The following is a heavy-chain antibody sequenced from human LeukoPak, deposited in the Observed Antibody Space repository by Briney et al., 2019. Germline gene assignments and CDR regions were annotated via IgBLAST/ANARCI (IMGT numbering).Heavy chain of an antibody. Sequence: PSETLSLTCTVSGDSFSSYFWNWLRQPAGKGLEYIGRLYPSGSTDYNPSLKSRVTMSVDTSKNQVSLKLSSVPAAATAVYYCAREGGSGWSDLWGPGTLVTVSS. D-gene: IGHD6-19*01. V-gene: IGHV4-4*07. CDR1: GDSFSSYF. CDR2: LYPSGST. CDR3: AREGGSGWSDL. J-gene: IGHJ5*02.